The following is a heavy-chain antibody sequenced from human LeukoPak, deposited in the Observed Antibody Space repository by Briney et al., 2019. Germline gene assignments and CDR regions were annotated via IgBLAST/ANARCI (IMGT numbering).Heavy chain of an antibody. D-gene: IGHD3-16*01. CDR3: VLGLGADYGMDV. V-gene: IGHV1-69*05. CDR2: IIPIFGTA. J-gene: IGHJ6*02. Sequence: ASVKVSCKASGGTFSSYAISWVRQAPGQGLEWMGGIIPIFGTANYAQKFQGGVTITTDESTSTAYMELSSLRSEDTAVYYCVLGLGADYGMDVWGQGTTVTVSS. CDR1: GGTFSSYA.